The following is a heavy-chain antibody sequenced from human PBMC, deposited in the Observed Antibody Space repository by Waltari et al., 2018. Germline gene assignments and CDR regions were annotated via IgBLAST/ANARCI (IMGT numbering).Heavy chain of an antibody. J-gene: IGHJ4*02. CDR2: ISPSGST. Sequence: QVQLQESGPGLVKPSATLSLTCAVPGYSISSGYPWGWIRQPPGKGLEWIGSISPSGSTYYNPSLKSRVTISVDTSKNQFSLKLSSVTAADTAVYYCARGAVATTGNFDYWGQGTLVTVSS. D-gene: IGHD5-12*01. V-gene: IGHV4-38-2*01. CDR1: GYSISSGYP. CDR3: ARGAVATTGNFDY.